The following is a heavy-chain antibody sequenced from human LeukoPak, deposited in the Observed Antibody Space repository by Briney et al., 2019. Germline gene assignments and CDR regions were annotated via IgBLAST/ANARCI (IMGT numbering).Heavy chain of an antibody. D-gene: IGHD3-22*01. CDR1: GFSFSRYW. Sequence: GGSLRLSCATSGFSFSRYWMNWVRQAPGKGLEWVANIKQDGSEKYYVDSMKGRFTISRDNAKNSLYLQMNSLGAEDTAVYYCARGKYYYDSTGYYPGGDYWGQGTLVTVSS. V-gene: IGHV3-7*01. CDR3: ARGKYYYDSTGYYPGGDY. J-gene: IGHJ4*02. CDR2: IKQDGSEK.